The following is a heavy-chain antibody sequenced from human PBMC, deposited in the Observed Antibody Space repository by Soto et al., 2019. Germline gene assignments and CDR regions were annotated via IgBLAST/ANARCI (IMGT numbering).Heavy chain of an antibody. CDR1: GYAFTSHA. D-gene: IGHD1-26*01. Sequence: SVKVSCKASGYAFTSHAMHWVRQAPGQRLEWMGWINAGNGNTKYSQKFQGRVTITTDTSASTAYMELSSLRSEDTAVYYCAREGGIVGGATVDYWGQGTLVSVSS. V-gene: IGHV1-3*01. J-gene: IGHJ4*02. CDR3: AREGGIVGGATVDY. CDR2: INAGNGNT.